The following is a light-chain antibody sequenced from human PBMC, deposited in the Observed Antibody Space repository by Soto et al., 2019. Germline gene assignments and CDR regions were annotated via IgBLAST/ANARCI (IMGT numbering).Light chain of an antibody. CDR2: DAS. J-gene: IGKJ2*01. V-gene: IGKV3-11*01. Sequence: ESVLTQSPATLSLSPGERATLSCRASQSISTYLAWYQQKPGQAPRLLIYDASHRATGVPARFSGSGSGTDFTLTISSLESEDFAVYYCQQRSGWPRAFGQGTKLESK. CDR1: QSISTY. CDR3: QQRSGWPRA.